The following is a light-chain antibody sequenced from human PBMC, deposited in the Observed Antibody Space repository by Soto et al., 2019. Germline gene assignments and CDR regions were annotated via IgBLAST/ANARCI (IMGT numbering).Light chain of an antibody. Sequence: QSVLTQPASVSGSPGQSVTISCTGTSNDVGMYFLVSWYQQHPGKAPKLIIFEDTKRPSGVSSRFSGSKSGNTASLAISGLQTEDEADYFCCSYAGSSTFVAFGGGTKLTVL. CDR1: SNDVGMYFL. V-gene: IGLV2-23*02. J-gene: IGLJ2*01. CDR3: CSYAGSSTFVA. CDR2: EDT.